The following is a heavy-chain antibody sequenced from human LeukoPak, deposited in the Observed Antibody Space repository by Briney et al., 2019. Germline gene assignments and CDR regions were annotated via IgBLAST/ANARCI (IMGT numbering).Heavy chain of an antibody. V-gene: IGHV3-30*18. Sequence: GGSLRLSCAASGFTFSSYGMHWVRQAPGKGLEWVAVISYDGSNKYYADSVKGRFTISRDNSKNTLYLQMNSLRAEDTAVCYCAKDTYYYDSSGYYYFDYWGQGTLVTVSS. CDR2: ISYDGSNK. CDR3: AKDTYYYDSSGYYYFDY. D-gene: IGHD3-22*01. CDR1: GFTFSSYG. J-gene: IGHJ4*02.